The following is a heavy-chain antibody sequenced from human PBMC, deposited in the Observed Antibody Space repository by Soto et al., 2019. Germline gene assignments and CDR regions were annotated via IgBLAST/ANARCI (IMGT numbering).Heavy chain of an antibody. Sequence: EVQLLESGGGLVQPGGSLRLSCAASGFTFSSYAMSWVRQAPGKGLEWVSAISGSGGSTYYADSVKGRFTISRDNSKNTLYLHMNSLGAEDTAVYYCARTLYSYGTDYWGQGTLVTVSS. CDR2: ISGSGGST. CDR3: ARTLYSYGTDY. D-gene: IGHD5-18*01. J-gene: IGHJ4*02. CDR1: GFTFSSYA. V-gene: IGHV3-23*01.